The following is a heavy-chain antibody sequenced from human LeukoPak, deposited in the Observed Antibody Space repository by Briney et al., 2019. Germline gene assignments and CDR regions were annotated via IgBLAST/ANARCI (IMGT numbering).Heavy chain of an antibody. V-gene: IGHV3-49*04. J-gene: IGHJ4*02. Sequence: PGGSLRLSCTASGFTFGDYAMTWVRQAPGKGLEWVGFIRSKIYGGTAEYAASVQGRFTISRGDSKGIAYLQMNSLKTEDTAVYYCTRDQTPYYWGQGTLVTVSS. CDR3: TRDQTPYY. CDR1: GFTFGDYA. CDR2: IRSKIYGGTA.